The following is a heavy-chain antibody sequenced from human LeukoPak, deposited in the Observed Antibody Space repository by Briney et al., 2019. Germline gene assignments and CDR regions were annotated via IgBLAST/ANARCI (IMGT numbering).Heavy chain of an antibody. CDR2: IYYSGST. D-gene: IGHD2-2*02. CDR1: GGSISSYY. Sequence: SETLSLTCTVSGGSISSYYWSWIRQPPGKGLEWIGYIYYSGSTNYNPSLKSRDTISVDTSKNQFSLKLSSVTAADTAVYYCARSVGSYCSSTSCYNYYYYGMDVWGQGTTVTVSS. J-gene: IGHJ6*02. V-gene: IGHV4-59*01. CDR3: ARSVGSYCSSTSCYNYYYYGMDV.